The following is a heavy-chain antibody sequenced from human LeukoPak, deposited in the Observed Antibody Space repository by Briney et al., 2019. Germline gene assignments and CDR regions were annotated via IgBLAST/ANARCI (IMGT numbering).Heavy chain of an antibody. Sequence: GGSLRLSCAASGFTFSSYEMNWVRQAPGKGLEWVSYISSSGSTIYYADSVKGRFTISRDNAKSSLYLQMNSLRAEDTAVYYCARGGSRGMDVWGQGTTVTVSS. V-gene: IGHV3-48*03. CDR1: GFTFSSYE. CDR2: ISSSGSTI. J-gene: IGHJ6*02. CDR3: ARGGSRGMDV. D-gene: IGHD1-26*01.